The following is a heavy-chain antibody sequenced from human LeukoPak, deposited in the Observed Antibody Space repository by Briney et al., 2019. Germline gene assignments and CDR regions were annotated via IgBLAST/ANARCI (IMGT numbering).Heavy chain of an antibody. J-gene: IGHJ4*02. V-gene: IGHV3-23*01. CDR3: AKDRGRTWVQVAN. D-gene: IGHD2-15*01. Sequence: PGGSLRLSCAASGFPFNIYAMNWVRQAPGKGLEWVSGISGSGGKTYYADSVKGRFTISRDNSKNTLYLQMDSLRAEDTAVYYCAKDRGRTWVQVANWGQGTLVTVSS. CDR2: ISGSGGKT. CDR1: GFPFNIYA.